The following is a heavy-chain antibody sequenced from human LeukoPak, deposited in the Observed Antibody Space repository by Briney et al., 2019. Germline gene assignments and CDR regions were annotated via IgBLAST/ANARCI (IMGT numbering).Heavy chain of an antibody. CDR1: GFTFSSYA. CDR3: AKGGYCSSTSCPDDY. D-gene: IGHD2-2*01. CDR2: ISGSGDST. Sequence: GGSLRLSCAASGFTFSSYAMSWVRQAPGKGLEWVSAISGSGDSTYYADSVKGRFTISRDNSKNTLYLQMNSLRAEDTAVYYCAKGGYCSSTSCPDDYWGQGTLVTVSS. V-gene: IGHV3-23*01. J-gene: IGHJ4*02.